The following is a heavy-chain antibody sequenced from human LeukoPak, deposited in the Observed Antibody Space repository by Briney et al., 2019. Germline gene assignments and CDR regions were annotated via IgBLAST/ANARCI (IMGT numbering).Heavy chain of an antibody. J-gene: IGHJ1*01. CDR3: AKDYDSSGTEYFQH. D-gene: IGHD3-22*01. Sequence: PGGSLRLSCAASGFTFSSYAMHWVRQAPGKGLEWVAVISYDGSNKYYADSVKGRFTISRDNSKNTLYLQMNSLRAEDTAVYYRAKDYDSSGTEYFQHWGQGALVTVSS. CDR2: ISYDGSNK. V-gene: IGHV3-30-3*01. CDR1: GFTFSSYA.